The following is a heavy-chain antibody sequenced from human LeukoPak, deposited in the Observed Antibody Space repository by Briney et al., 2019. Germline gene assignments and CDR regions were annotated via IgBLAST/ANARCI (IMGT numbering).Heavy chain of an antibody. CDR1: GGSISNGHYY. V-gene: IGHV4-39*01. Sequence: SETLSLTCSVSGGSISNGHYYWGWIRQPPGKGLEWLATISSRGSTFYNPSLKSRVTISVDTSKNQISLNLSSVTASDTSLYYCARLNPLEHLFSFYFDSWGQGILATVSS. D-gene: IGHD3-3*01. J-gene: IGHJ4*02. CDR3: ARLNPLEHLFSFYFDS. CDR2: ISSRGST.